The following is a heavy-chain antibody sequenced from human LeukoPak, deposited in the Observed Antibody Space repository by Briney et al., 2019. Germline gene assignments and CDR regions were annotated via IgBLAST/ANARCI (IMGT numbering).Heavy chain of an antibody. J-gene: IGHJ6*02. D-gene: IGHD2-2*02. Sequence: PSETLSLTCTVSGGSISSYYWSWIRQPPGKGLEWIGYIYYSGSTNYNPSLKSRVTISVDTSKNQFSLKPSSVTAADTAVYYCARGPGYCSSTSCYTRFYYYYGMDVWGQGTTVTVSS. V-gene: IGHV4-59*08. CDR2: IYYSGST. CDR3: ARGPGYCSSTSCYTRFYYYYGMDV. CDR1: GGSISSYY.